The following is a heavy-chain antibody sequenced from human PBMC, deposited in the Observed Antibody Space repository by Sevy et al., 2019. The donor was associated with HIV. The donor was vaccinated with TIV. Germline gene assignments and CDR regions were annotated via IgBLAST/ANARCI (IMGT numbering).Heavy chain of an antibody. CDR3: ARDLEFYDYGDYGPAFMPDY. CDR2: IWFDGSNT. D-gene: IGHD4-17*01. Sequence: GRSLRLSCAASGFTFSTYGMHWVRQAPGKGLEWVAVIWFDGSNTYYADSVKGRFTISRDIAKNTLNLQMNSLRAEDTAVYYCARDLEFYDYGDYGPAFMPDYWGQGTLVTVSS. J-gene: IGHJ4*02. V-gene: IGHV3-33*01. CDR1: GFTFSTYG.